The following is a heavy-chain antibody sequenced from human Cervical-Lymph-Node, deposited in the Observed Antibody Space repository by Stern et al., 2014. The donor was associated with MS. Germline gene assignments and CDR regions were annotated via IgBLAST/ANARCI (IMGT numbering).Heavy chain of an antibody. D-gene: IGHD6-19*01. CDR2: IDYTGST. J-gene: IGHJ5*02. CDR3: ASQGRGWDSWFDP. CDR1: GGSLSFSY. Sequence: QVQLQESGPGLVKPSETLSLTCTVSGGSLSFSYWSWIRQPPGQGLEWIGYIDYTGSTNYNPSLKSRVAMSLDMSKNQNSVRPSSVTAADTAVYYCASQGRGWDSWFDPWGQGTLVTVSS. V-gene: IGHV4-59*08.